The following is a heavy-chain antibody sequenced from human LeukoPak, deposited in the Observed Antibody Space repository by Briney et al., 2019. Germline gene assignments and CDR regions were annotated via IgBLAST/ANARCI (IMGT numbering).Heavy chain of an antibody. Sequence: GGSLRLSCAASGFTFSSYGVHWVRQAPGKGLEWVAVISYDGSNKYYADSVKGRFTISRDNSKNTLYLQMNSLRAEDTAVYYCARDEDHWVSDAFDIWGQGTMVTVSS. J-gene: IGHJ3*02. V-gene: IGHV3-30*03. CDR2: ISYDGSNK. CDR3: ARDEDHWVSDAFDI. D-gene: IGHD7-27*01. CDR1: GFTFSSYG.